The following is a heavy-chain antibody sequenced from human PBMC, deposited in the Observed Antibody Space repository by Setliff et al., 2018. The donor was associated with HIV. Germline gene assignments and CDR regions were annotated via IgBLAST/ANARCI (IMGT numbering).Heavy chain of an antibody. CDR3: ARGQEDKGYNGNYFYYFYMDV. CDR1: GGSIRSGNYY. D-gene: IGHD1-20*01. J-gene: IGHJ6*03. CDR2: IYYSGST. V-gene: IGHV4-31*03. Sequence: KTSETLSLTCTVSGGSIRSGNYYCSWIRQHPGKGLEWIGNIYYSGSTYYNPSLKSRVTISVDTSKNQVFLKLSSVTAADTAVYYCARGQEDKGYNGNYFYYFYMDVWGKGTTVTVSS.